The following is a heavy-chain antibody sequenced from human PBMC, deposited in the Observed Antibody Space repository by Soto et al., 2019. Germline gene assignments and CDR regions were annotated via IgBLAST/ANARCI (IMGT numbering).Heavy chain of an antibody. CDR2: IYYSGST. CDR1: GGSISSYY. J-gene: IGHJ6*02. CDR3: ARVRRLGSPVPGNYMDV. D-gene: IGHD2-2*01. V-gene: IGHV4-59*01. Sequence: PSETLSLTCTVSGGSISSYYWSWIRQPPGKGLEWIGYIYYSGSTNYNPSLKSRVTISVDTSKNQFSLKLSSVTAADTAVYYCARVRRLGSPVPGNYMDVWGQGTTVAGSS.